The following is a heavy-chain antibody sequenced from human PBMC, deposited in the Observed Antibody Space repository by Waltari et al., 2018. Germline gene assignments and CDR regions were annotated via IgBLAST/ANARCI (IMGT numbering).Heavy chain of an antibody. Sequence: EVQLLESGGDLVQPGGSLRLPCVASGFPFRGYAMAWVRQAPGKGLEWVSGISGNGGVTYYADSVKGRFTISRHNAKNTVYLQMNSLRVEDTAIYFCTKRDYYDEKSFFPLFEYWGQGALVTVSS. V-gene: IGHV3-23*01. CDR2: ISGNGGVT. CDR1: GFPFRGYA. CDR3: TKRDYYDEKSFFPLFEY. J-gene: IGHJ4*02. D-gene: IGHD3-22*01.